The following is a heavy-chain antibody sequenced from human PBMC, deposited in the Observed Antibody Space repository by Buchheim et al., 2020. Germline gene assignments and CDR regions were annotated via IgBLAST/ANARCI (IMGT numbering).Heavy chain of an antibody. Sequence: QVQLQESGPGLVKPSGTLSLTCAVSGGSISSSNWWSWVRQPPGKGLEWIGEIYHSGSTNYNPSLKSRGPITVNQSKNQFYPKLSSVTAADTAVYYCARDGSSWGEYYGMDVWGQGTT. CDR3: ARDGSSWGEYYGMDV. CDR2: IYHSGST. CDR1: GGSISSSNW. V-gene: IGHV4-4*02. D-gene: IGHD6-13*01. J-gene: IGHJ6*02.